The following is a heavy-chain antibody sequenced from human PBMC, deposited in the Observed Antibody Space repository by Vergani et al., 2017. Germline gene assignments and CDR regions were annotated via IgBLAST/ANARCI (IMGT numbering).Heavy chain of an antibody. CDR1: GFTFSSYS. CDR2: ISSSSSYI. D-gene: IGHD3-3*01. J-gene: IGHJ6*02. CDR3: ARDCPRGDLWSGYYLPTKDYYYYYGMDV. Sequence: EVQLLESGGGLVQPGGSLRLSCAASGFTFSSYSMNWVRQAPGKGLEWVSSISSSSSYIYYADSVKGRFTISRDNAKNSLYLQMNSLRAEDTAVYYCARDCPRGDLWSGYYLPTKDYYYYYGMDVWGQGTTVTVSS. V-gene: IGHV3-21*01.